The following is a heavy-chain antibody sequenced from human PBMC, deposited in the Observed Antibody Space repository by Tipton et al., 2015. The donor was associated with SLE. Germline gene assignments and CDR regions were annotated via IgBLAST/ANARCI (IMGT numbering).Heavy chain of an antibody. CDR2: IYHSGST. CDR1: GYSISSGYY. V-gene: IGHV4-38-2*01. J-gene: IGHJ4*02. CDR3: ARYYPAYFDY. Sequence: TLSLTCAVSGYSISSGYYWGWVRQPPGKGLEWIGEIYHSGSTNYNPSLKSRVTISVDKSKNQFSLKLRSVTAADTAVYYCARYYPAYFDYWGQGTLVTVSS. D-gene: IGHD1-26*01.